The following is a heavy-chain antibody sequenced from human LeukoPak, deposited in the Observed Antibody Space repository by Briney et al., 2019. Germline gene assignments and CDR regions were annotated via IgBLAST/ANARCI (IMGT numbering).Heavy chain of an antibody. CDR2: IIPIFGTA. J-gene: IGHJ4*02. Sequence: ASVKVSCKASGGTFSSYAISWVRQAPGQGLEWVGGIIPIFGTANYAQKFQGRVTITTDESTSTAYMELSSLRSEDTAVYYCARGGKRGSYGSDYWGQGTLVTVSS. V-gene: IGHV1-69*05. CDR3: ARGGKRGSYGSDY. D-gene: IGHD5-18*01. CDR1: GGTFSSYA.